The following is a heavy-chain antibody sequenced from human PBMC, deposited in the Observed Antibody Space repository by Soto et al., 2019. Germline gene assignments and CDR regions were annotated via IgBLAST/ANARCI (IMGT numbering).Heavy chain of an antibody. Sequence: SSETLSLTCTVSGGSISSGDYYWSWIRQPPGKGLEWIGYIYYSGSTYYNPSLKSRVTISVDTSKNQFSLKLSSVTAADTAVYYCARGIGYYYGSGSYDYYFDYWGQGTLVTVSS. J-gene: IGHJ4*02. CDR1: GGSISSGDYY. D-gene: IGHD3-10*01. CDR2: IYYSGST. CDR3: ARGIGYYYGSGSYDYYFDY. V-gene: IGHV4-30-4*01.